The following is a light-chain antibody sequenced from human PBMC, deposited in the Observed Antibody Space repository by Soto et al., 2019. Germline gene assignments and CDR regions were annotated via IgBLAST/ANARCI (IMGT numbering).Light chain of an antibody. V-gene: IGLV2-14*01. Sequence: QSVLTQPASVSGSPGQSIAISCTGTSSDVGGYNCVSWYQQYPGKAPKLVIYDVINRPSGISSRFSGSKSGNTASLTISGLQAEDEADYYCSSCTSISTYVFGTGTKLTVL. CDR3: SSCTSISTYV. J-gene: IGLJ1*01. CDR1: SSDVGGYNC. CDR2: DVI.